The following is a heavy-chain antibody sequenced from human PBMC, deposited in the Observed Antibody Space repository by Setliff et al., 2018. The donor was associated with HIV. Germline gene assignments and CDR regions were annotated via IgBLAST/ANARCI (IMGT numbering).Heavy chain of an antibody. CDR1: GGSFSEYY. CDR2: INHSGST. Sequence: PSETLSLTCAVYGGSFSEYYWSWIRQSPGKGLEWIGEINHSGSTHYNPPLKSRATISVDTSKNQFSLKMSSVTAADTAVYYCARGEPVDILTGYFDYWGQGTLVTVSS. D-gene: IGHD3-9*01. J-gene: IGHJ4*02. CDR3: ARGEPVDILTGYFDY. V-gene: IGHV4-34*01.